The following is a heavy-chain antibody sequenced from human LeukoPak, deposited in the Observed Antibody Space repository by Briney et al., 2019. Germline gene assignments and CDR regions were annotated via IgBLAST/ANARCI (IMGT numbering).Heavy chain of an antibody. CDR1: GFTFSSYA. Sequence: GGSLRLSCAASGFTFSSYAMHWVRQAPGKGLEWVAVISYDGSNKYYADSVKGRFTISRDNSKSTLFLQMNSLRADDTALYYCAKVVFVTSYEPDFGFDYWGQGTLVSVSS. J-gene: IGHJ4*02. V-gene: IGHV3-30-3*01. CDR3: AKVVFVTSYEPDFGFDY. D-gene: IGHD1-26*01. CDR2: ISYDGSNK.